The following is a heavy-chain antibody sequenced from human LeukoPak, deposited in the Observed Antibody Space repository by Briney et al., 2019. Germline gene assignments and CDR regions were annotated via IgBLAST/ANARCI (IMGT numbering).Heavy chain of an antibody. J-gene: IGHJ4*02. CDR3: ARDRSDLEY. V-gene: IGHV4-39*07. CDR2: IYYSGST. CDR1: SDSISSSSYY. Sequence: SETLSLTCTVSSDSISSSSYYWGWIRQPPGKGLEWIGSIYYSGSTYYNPSLKSRVTISVDTSKKQVSLNLGSVTAADTAVYYCARDRSDLEYWGQGTLVTVSS.